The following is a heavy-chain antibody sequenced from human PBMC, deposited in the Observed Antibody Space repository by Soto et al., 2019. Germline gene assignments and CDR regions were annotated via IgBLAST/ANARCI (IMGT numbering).Heavy chain of an antibody. D-gene: IGHD3-22*01. CDR2: IYSGGST. J-gene: IGHJ3*02. CDR1: GFTVSSNY. V-gene: IGHV3-66*01. Sequence: EVQLVESGGGLVQPGGSLRLSCAASGFTVSSNYMSWVRQAPGKGLEWVSVIYSGGSTYYADSVKGRFTISRENSKNTLYLQMNSLRAEDTAVYYCAREQMIVAASGGVAFDIWGQGTMVTVSS. CDR3: AREQMIVAASGGVAFDI.